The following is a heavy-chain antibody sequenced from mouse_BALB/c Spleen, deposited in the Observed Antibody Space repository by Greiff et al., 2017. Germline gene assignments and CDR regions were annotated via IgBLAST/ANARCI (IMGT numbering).Heavy chain of an antibody. Sequence: EVQLQQSGGGLVQPGGSLRLSCATSGFTFTDYYMSWVRQPPGKALEWLGFIRNKANGYTTEYSASVKGRFTISRDNSQSILYLQMNTLRAEDSATYYCARALYDYLDDWGQGTTLTVSS. V-gene: IGHV7-3*02. CDR2: IRNKANGYTT. J-gene: IGHJ2*01. D-gene: IGHD2-3*01. CDR1: GFTFTDYY. CDR3: ARALYDYLDD.